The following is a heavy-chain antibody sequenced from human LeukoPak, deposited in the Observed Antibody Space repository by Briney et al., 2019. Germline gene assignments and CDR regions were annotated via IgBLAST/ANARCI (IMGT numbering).Heavy chain of an antibody. CDR1: GYTFTSYD. V-gene: IGHV1-8*01. Sequence: GASVKVSCKASGYTFTSYDINWVRQATGQGLEWMGWMNPNSGNTGYAQKFQGRVTMTRNTSISTAYMELSSLRSEDTAVYYCARATYYDFWSGYYRDYYYYYGMDVWGQGTTVTVSS. CDR2: MNPNSGNT. J-gene: IGHJ6*02. D-gene: IGHD3-3*01. CDR3: ARATYYDFWSGYYRDYYYYYGMDV.